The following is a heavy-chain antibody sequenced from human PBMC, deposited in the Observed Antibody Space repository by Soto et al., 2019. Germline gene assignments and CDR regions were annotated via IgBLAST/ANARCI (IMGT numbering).Heavy chain of an antibody. CDR3: ARDGLLGYFDY. CDR1: GFTFSSYA. D-gene: IGHD3-16*01. Sequence: QVQLVESAGGVVQPGRSLRLSCAASGFTFSSYAMHWVSQAPGKGLEWVAVISYDGSNKYYADSVKGRFTISRDNSKNTLYLQMNSLRAEDTAVYYCARDGLLGYFDYWGQGTLVTVSS. V-gene: IGHV3-30-3*01. CDR2: ISYDGSNK. J-gene: IGHJ4*02.